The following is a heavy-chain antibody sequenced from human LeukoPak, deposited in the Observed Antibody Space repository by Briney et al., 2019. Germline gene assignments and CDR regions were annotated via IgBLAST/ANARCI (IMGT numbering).Heavy chain of an antibody. D-gene: IGHD3-10*01. CDR2: INHSGST. CDR3: ASGVRGVIRY. J-gene: IGHJ4*02. Sequence: SETLSLTCAVYGGSFSGYYGSWIRQPPGKGLEWIGEINHSGSTNYNPSLKSRVTISVDTSKNQFSLKLSSVTAADTAVYYCASGVRGVIRYWGQGTLVTVSS. V-gene: IGHV4-34*01. CDR1: GGSFSGYY.